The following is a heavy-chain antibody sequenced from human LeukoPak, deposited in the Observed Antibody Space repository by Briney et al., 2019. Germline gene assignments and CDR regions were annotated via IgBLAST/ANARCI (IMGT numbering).Heavy chain of an antibody. CDR1: GGSISSYY. V-gene: IGHV4-4*07. Sequence: SETLSLTCTVSGGSISSYYWSWIRQPAGKGLEWIGRIYTSGSTNYNPSLKGRVTMSVDTSKNQFSLNLSSVTAADTAVYYCAGYSSSYYYFYMDVWGKGTTVTVSS. J-gene: IGHJ6*03. D-gene: IGHD6-13*01. CDR3: AGYSSSYYYFYMDV. CDR2: IYTSGST.